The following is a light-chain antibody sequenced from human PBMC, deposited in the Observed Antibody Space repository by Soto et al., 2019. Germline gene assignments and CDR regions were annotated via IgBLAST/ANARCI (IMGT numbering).Light chain of an antibody. CDR3: QQYGSSPDT. Sequence: FTQSPSTLSLSPGERATLSCRASQSVNRYLAWYQQKPGQAPRLLIYGASSRATGIPDRFSGSGSGTDFTLTISRLEPEDFAVYYCQQYGSSPDTFGPGTKVD. CDR2: GAS. V-gene: IGKV3-20*01. CDR1: QSVNRY. J-gene: IGKJ3*01.